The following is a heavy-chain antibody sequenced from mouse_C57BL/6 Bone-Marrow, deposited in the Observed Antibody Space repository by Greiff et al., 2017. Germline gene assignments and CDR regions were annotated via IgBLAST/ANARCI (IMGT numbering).Heavy chain of an antibody. D-gene: IGHD1-1*01. J-gene: IGHJ3*01. CDR2: IHPNCGST. CDR3: ARGNGSSSAWFAY. Sequence: VKLMESGAELMKPGASVKLSCKASGYTFTSYWMHWVKQRPGQGLEWIGMIHPNCGSTNYNEKFKSKATLTVDKSSSTAYMQLSSLTSEDSAVYYCARGNGSSSAWFAYWGKGTLVTVSA. V-gene: IGHV1-64*01. CDR1: GYTFTSYW.